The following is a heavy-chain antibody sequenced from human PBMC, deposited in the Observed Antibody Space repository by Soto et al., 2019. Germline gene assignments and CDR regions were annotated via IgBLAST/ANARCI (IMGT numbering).Heavy chain of an antibody. CDR1: GFTFSSYW. CDR2: INSDGSST. Sequence: HPGGSLRLSCAASGFTFSSYWMHWVRQAPGKGLVWVSRINSDGSSTSYADSVKGRFTISRDNAKNTLYLQMNSLRAEDTAVYYCASADPDSSSWYGVGYYYGMDVWGQGTTVTVSS. J-gene: IGHJ6*02. CDR3: ASADPDSSSWYGVGYYYGMDV. D-gene: IGHD6-13*01. V-gene: IGHV3-74*01.